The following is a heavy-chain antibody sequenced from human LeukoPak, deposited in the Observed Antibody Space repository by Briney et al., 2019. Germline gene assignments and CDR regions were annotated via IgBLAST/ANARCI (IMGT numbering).Heavy chain of an antibody. V-gene: IGHV4-34*01. CDR1: GGSFSGYY. D-gene: IGHD3-3*01. CDR2: INHSGST. Sequence: SETLSLTCAVYGGSFSGYYWSWIRQPPGKGLEWIGEINHSGSTNYNPSLKSRVTISVDTSKNQFSLKLSSVTAADTAVYYCARGNSKRYYDFWSGYYTENHYYYYYMDVWGKGTTVTVSS. CDR3: ARGNSKRYYDFWSGYYTENHYYYYYMDV. J-gene: IGHJ6*03.